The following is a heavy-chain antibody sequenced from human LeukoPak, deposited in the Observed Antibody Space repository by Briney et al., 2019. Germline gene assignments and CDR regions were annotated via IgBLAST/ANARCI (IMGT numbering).Heavy chain of an antibody. V-gene: IGHV3-21*01. J-gene: IGHJ6*03. Sequence: GGSLRVSCAASGITFSTYTMNWVRQAPGKGLEWVSSMTTTSNYISYTDSVKGRFTISRDNAKNALYLQMNSLRAEDTAVYYCARENYYYYYMDVWGKGTTVTVSS. CDR3: ARENYYYYYMDV. CDR1: GITFSTYT. CDR2: MTTTSNYI.